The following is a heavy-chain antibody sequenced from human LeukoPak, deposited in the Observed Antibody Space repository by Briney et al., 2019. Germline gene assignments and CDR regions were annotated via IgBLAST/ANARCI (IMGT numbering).Heavy chain of an antibody. Sequence: SETLSLTCTVSGGSISSSSYYWGWIRQPPGKGLEWIGSIYYSGSTYYNPSLKSRVTISVDTSKNQFSLKLSSVTAADTAVYYCARHLSDYYGSGSYYNSWGQEPWSPSPQ. CDR2: IYYSGST. CDR3: ARHLSDYYGSGSYYNS. D-gene: IGHD3-10*01. CDR1: GGSISSSSYY. V-gene: IGHV4-39*01. J-gene: IGHJ5*01.